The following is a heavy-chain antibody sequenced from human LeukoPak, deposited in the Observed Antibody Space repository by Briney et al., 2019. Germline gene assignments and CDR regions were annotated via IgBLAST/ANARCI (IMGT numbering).Heavy chain of an antibody. Sequence: PSETLSLTCTVSGGSISSYHWSWIRQPPGKGLEWIGYIYYSGSTNYNPSLKSRVTISVDTSKNQFSLKLSSVTAADTAVYYCARILRGYSYGYIDYWGQGTLVTVSS. CDR3: ARILRGYSYGYIDY. J-gene: IGHJ4*02. D-gene: IGHD5-18*01. V-gene: IGHV4-59*08. CDR2: IYYSGST. CDR1: GGSISSYH.